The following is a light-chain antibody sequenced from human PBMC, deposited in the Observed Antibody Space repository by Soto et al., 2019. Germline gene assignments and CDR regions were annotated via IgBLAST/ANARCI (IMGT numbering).Light chain of an antibody. CDR3: SSYAGSNFWV. Sequence: QSALTQPPSASGSPGQSVTISCTGTSSDVGGYNYVSWYQQHPGKAPKLMIYEVSKRPSGVPDRFSGSKSGNTASLTVSGLQAEDEADYRCSSYAGSNFWVFGGGTKLTVL. CDR2: EVS. J-gene: IGLJ3*02. CDR1: SSDVGGYNY. V-gene: IGLV2-8*01.